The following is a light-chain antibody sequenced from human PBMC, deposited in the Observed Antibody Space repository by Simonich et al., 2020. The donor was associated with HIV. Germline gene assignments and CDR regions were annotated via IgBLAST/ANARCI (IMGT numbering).Light chain of an antibody. Sequence: EIVMTQSPATLSVSPGKRATLSCRASQSVSSYLGCYQPKPGRGPRILIYGASTRASGVPARFSGSGSGTDFTLTISSLEPEDFALYYCQQRSNWPPTFGQGTKVEIK. V-gene: IGKV3-11*01. CDR2: GAS. CDR1: QSVSSY. J-gene: IGKJ1*01. CDR3: QQRSNWPPT.